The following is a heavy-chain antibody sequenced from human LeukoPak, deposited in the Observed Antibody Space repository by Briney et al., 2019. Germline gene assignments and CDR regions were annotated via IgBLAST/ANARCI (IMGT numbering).Heavy chain of an antibody. CDR3: ARRYSYGYVGNDY. V-gene: IGHV3-7*01. CDR1: GFAFNTYW. J-gene: IGHJ4*02. CDR2: INQDGSEK. D-gene: IGHD5-18*01. Sequence: GGSLRLSCAASGFAFNTYWMNWVRQAPGKGLEWVANINQDGSEKYYVDSVKGRFTISRDNAKNSLYLQMNSLRAEDTAVYYCARRYSYGYVGNDYWGQGTLVTVSS.